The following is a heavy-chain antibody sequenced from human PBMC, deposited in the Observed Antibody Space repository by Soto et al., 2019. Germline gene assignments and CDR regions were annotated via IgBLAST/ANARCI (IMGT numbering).Heavy chain of an antibody. J-gene: IGHJ4*02. CDR2: IIPIFGTA. CDR3: ARDKVDYYDSSGL. D-gene: IGHD3-22*01. CDR1: GCTFSSYA. V-gene: IGHV1-69*06. Sequence: GASVKVSCKASGCTFSSYAISWVRQAPGQGLEWMGGIIPIFGTANYAQKFQGRVTITADKSTSTAYMELSSLRSEDTAVYYCARDKVDYYDSSGLWGQGTLVIVS.